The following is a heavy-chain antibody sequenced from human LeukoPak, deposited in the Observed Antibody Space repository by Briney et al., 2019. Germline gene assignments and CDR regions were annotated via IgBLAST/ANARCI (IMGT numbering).Heavy chain of an antibody. V-gene: IGHV3-48*03. CDR1: GFTFGDYA. J-gene: IGHJ6*03. D-gene: IGHD3-10*01. CDR3: ARVSPGSGSGSYMYYYYYYMDV. CDR2: ISSSGSTI. Sequence: GGSLRLSCTASGFTFGDYAMNWVRQAPGKGLEWVSYISSSGSTIYYADSVKGRFTISRDNAKNSLYLQMNSLRAEDTAVYYCARVSPGSGSGSYMYYYYYYMDVWGKGTTVTISS.